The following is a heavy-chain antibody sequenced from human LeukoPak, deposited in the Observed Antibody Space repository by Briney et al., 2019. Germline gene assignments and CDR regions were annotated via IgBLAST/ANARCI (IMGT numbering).Heavy chain of an antibody. V-gene: IGHV4-59*01. J-gene: IGHJ4*02. CDR2: IYYSGNT. D-gene: IGHD3-10*01. Sequence: SETLSLTCAVYGGSFSGYYWGWIRQPPGKGLEWIGFIYYSGNTNYNPSLKSRVTISVDTSKNQFSLKLSSMTAADTAVYYCARGALLWFGDRMEYYFDYWGQGTLLTVSS. CDR1: GGSFSGYY. CDR3: ARGALLWFGDRMEYYFDY.